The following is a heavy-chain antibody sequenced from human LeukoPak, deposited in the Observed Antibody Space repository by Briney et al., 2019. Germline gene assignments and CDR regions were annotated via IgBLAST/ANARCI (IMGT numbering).Heavy chain of an antibody. Sequence: GRSLRLSCAASGFTFSSYGMHWVRQAPGKGLEWVAVISYDGSKKYYADSVKGRFTISRDNSKNTLYLQMNSLRAEDTAVYYCAKDRYYYGSGSYFGYYYGMDVWGQGTTVTVSS. D-gene: IGHD3-10*01. CDR3: AKDRYYYGSGSYFGYYYGMDV. J-gene: IGHJ6*02. V-gene: IGHV3-30*18. CDR2: ISYDGSKK. CDR1: GFTFSSYG.